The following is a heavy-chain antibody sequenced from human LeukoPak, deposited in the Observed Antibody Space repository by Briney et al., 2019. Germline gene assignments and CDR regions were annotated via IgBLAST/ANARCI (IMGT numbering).Heavy chain of an antibody. CDR2: IIPILGIA. D-gene: IGHD5/OR15-5a*01. J-gene: IGHJ1*01. CDR1: GGTFSSYA. CDR3: ARSVSKLAPLAEYFQQ. Sequence: SVKVSCKASGGTFSSYAISWVRQAPGQGLEWMGRIIPILGIANYAQKFQGRVAITADKSTSTAYMKLSSLRSDDTAVYYCARSVSKLAPLAEYFQQWGQGTLVTVSS. V-gene: IGHV1-69*04.